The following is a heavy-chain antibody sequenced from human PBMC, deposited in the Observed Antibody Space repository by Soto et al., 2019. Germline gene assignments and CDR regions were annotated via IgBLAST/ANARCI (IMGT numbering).Heavy chain of an antibody. J-gene: IGHJ4*02. Sequence: GGSLRLSCAASGFTFSSYSMSWVRQAPGKGLEWVSSISDSSSYIYYADSVKGRFTISRDNSKNTLYLQMNSLRAEDTAVYYCAKSLGRCSGGSCYFELDYWGQGTLVTVSS. CDR2: ISDSSSYI. CDR1: GFTFSSYS. V-gene: IGHV3-21*04. D-gene: IGHD2-15*01. CDR3: AKSLGRCSGGSCYFELDY.